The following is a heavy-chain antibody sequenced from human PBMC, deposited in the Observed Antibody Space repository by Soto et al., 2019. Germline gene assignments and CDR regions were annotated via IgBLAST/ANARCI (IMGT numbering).Heavy chain of an antibody. V-gene: IGHV1-2*02. Sequence: ASVKGSCKASGYIFTGYFIQWLLQAPGQGLEWMGWINPNTSATNYAQKFQGRVTMTRDTSLGKAYMELTSLRPDDTALYYCARITWGRDHYEGLHVWGQGTTVTVSS. CDR2: INPNTSAT. CDR3: ARITWGRDHYEGLHV. J-gene: IGHJ6*02. CDR1: GYIFTGYF. D-gene: IGHD3-3*01.